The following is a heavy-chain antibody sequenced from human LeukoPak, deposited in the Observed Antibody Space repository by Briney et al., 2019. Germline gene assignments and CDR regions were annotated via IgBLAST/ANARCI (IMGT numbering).Heavy chain of an antibody. CDR2: IYHSGST. V-gene: IGHV4-4*02. CDR1: GGSISSSNW. Sequence: SGTLSLTCAVSGGSISSSNWWSWVRQPPGKGLEWIGEIYHSGSTNYNPSLKSRVTISVDKSKNQFSLKLSSVTAADTAMYYCARDGWSGSYFFDYWGQGTLVTVSS. J-gene: IGHJ4*02. CDR3: ARDGWSGSYFFDY. D-gene: IGHD1-26*01.